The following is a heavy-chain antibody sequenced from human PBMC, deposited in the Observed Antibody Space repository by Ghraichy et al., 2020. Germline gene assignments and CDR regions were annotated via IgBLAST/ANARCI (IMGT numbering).Heavy chain of an antibody. CDR2: ISSRSDYI. CDR3: ATTADYLYFDY. J-gene: IGHJ4*02. CDR1: GFTFSSYS. Sequence: GSLRLSCAASGFTFSSYSMNWVRQAPGKGLDWVSSISSRSDYIYYADSLKGRFTVSRDNADNSLFLQMNSLRAEDTAVYYCATTADYLYFDYWGQGTLVTVSS. D-gene: IGHD4-11*01. V-gene: IGHV3-21*01.